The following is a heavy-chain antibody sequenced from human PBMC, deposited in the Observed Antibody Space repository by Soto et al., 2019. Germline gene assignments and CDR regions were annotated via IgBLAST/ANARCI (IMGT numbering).Heavy chain of an antibody. J-gene: IGHJ4*02. CDR2: VYYSGST. CDR1: GGSLRSTSYY. Sequence: PSETLSLTCTVSGGSLRSTSYYWGWIRQPPGKGLEWIGNVYYSGSTYHNPPLKSRVTISVDTSKNHFSLKLSSVTAADTAVYYCARSEATVLDYWGQGTLVTVSS. D-gene: IGHD4-17*01. CDR3: ARSEATVLDY. V-gene: IGHV4-39*07.